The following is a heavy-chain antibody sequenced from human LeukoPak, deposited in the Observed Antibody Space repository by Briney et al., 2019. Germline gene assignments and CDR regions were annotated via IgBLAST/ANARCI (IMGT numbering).Heavy chain of an antibody. CDR3: ATASNRYYYHSRAYAFDQ. V-gene: IGHV1-24*01. D-gene: IGHD3-22*01. Sequence: GASVKVSCKVSGYNLRELSMHWVRQAPGKGLEWMGGFDPEHGETIYAQEFQGRVTMTEDTSTDTAYMELSSLRSEDTAVYYCATASNRYYYHSRAYAFDQWGQGTLVTVSS. CDR1: GYNLRELS. CDR2: FDPEHGET. J-gene: IGHJ4*02.